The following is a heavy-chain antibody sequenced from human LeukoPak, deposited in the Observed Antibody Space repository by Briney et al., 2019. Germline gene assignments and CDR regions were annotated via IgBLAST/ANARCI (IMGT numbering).Heavy chain of an antibody. J-gene: IGHJ4*02. Sequence: GGSLRLSCAASGFIFSSYGMHWVRQAPGKGLEWVAFIRYDGSNKYYADSVKGRFTISRDNSKNTLYLQMNSLRAEDTAVYYCAPSGDSSGYYYLPFDYWGQGTLVTVSS. CDR2: IRYDGSNK. D-gene: IGHD3-22*01. CDR3: APSGDSSGYYYLPFDY. CDR1: GFIFSSYG. V-gene: IGHV3-30*02.